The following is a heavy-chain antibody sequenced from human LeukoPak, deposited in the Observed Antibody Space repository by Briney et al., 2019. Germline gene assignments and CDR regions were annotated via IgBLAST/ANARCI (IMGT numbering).Heavy chain of an antibody. Sequence: GESLKISCKGSGYTFTSYWIGRVRQMPGKGLEWMGIIHPGDSDTRYSPSFQGQVTISADKSVSTSYLQWSSLKASDTAMYYCATLPHTEFHYWGQGTLVTVSS. J-gene: IGHJ4*02. CDR2: IHPGDSDT. V-gene: IGHV5-51*01. CDR1: GYTFTSYW. CDR3: ATLPHTEFHY. D-gene: IGHD2-8*02.